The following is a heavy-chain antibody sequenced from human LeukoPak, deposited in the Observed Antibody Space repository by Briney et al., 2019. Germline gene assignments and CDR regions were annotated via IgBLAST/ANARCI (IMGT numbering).Heavy chain of an antibody. CDR1: GGSISSSNW. Sequence: SETLSLTCAVSGGSISSSNWWSWVRQPPGKGLEWIGEIYHSGSTNYNPSLKSRVTISVDKSKTQFSLKLSSVTAADTAVYYCARDLLAYCGGDCWGQGTLVTVSS. CDR3: ARDLLAYCGGDC. D-gene: IGHD2-21*01. J-gene: IGHJ4*02. CDR2: IYHSGST. V-gene: IGHV4-4*02.